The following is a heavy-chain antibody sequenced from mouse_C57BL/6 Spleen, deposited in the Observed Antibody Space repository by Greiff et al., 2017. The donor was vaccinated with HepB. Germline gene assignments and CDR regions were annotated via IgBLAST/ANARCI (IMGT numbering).Heavy chain of an antibody. D-gene: IGHD2-1*01. V-gene: IGHV1-52*01. Sequence: VQLQQPGAELVRPGSSVKLSCKASGYTFTSYWMHWVKQRPIQGLEWIGNIDPSDSETHYNQKFKDKATLTVDKSSSTAYMQLSSLTSEYSAVYYCARGNYGGYFDYWGQGTTLTVSS. CDR2: IDPSDSET. CDR3: ARGNYGGYFDY. J-gene: IGHJ2*01. CDR1: GYTFTSYW.